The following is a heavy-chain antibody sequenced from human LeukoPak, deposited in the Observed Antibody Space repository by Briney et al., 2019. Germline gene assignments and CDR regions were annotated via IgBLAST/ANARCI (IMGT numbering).Heavy chain of an antibody. D-gene: IGHD1-26*01. CDR3: AVSKVGATPRYFDY. J-gene: IGHJ4*02. Sequence: GASVKVSCKASGYTFTSYDINWVRQATGQGLEWMGWISAYNGNTNYAQKLQGRVTMTTDTSTSTAYMELRSLRSDDTAVYYCAVSKVGATPRYFDYWGQGTLVTVSS. CDR1: GYTFTSYD. CDR2: ISAYNGNT. V-gene: IGHV1-18*01.